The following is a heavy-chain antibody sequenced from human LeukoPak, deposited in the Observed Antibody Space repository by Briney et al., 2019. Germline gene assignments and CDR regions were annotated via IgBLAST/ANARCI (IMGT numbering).Heavy chain of an antibody. CDR2: ISPRGDNS. J-gene: IGHJ4*02. CDR3: AKAVTIVGARDYFDY. Sequence: GGSLRLSCAASGLTSSNYAMSWVRQPPGKGLEWVSIISPRGDNSYYAGSVKGRFTISRDYSKNSLYLQMKSLRVEDTAVYCCAKAVTIVGARDYFDYWGQGTLVTVSS. D-gene: IGHD1-26*01. V-gene: IGHV3-23*01. CDR1: GLTSSNYA.